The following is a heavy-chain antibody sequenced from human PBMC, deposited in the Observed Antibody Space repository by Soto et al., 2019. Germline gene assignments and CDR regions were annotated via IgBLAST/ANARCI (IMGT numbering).Heavy chain of an antibody. CDR1: GFSLNTGGVG. V-gene: IGHV2-5*02. J-gene: IGHJ6*02. CDR3: VRNWRYYGGDYYYGMDA. CDR2: IYWDDDE. Sequence: ITLKESGPTLVKPTQTLTLTCTFSGFSLNTGGVGVGWVRQPRGKAMEWLALIYWDDDERYRPSLRSRLNITKDTINNQVVLTMNTMDPEDTATYYCVRNWRYYGGDYYYGMDAWGQGTTVTVSS. D-gene: IGHD3-10*01.